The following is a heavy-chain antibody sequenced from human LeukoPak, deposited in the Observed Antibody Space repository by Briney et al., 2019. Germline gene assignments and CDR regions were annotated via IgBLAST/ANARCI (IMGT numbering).Heavy chain of an antibody. CDR3: AKGGDYGDYAYFDY. Sequence: GESLKISCAASGFTFSSYAMSWVRQAPGKGLEWVSAISGSGGSTYYADSVKGRFTISRDNSKNTLYLQMNSLRAEDTAVYYCAKGGDYGDYAYFDYWGQGTLVTVSS. V-gene: IGHV3-23*01. J-gene: IGHJ4*02. D-gene: IGHD4-17*01. CDR1: GFTFSSYA. CDR2: ISGSGGST.